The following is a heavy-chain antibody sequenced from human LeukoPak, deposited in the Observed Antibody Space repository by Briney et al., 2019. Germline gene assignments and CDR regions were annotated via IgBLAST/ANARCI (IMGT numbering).Heavy chain of an antibody. Sequence: AASVKVSCKASGATFRSYAISWWRQAPGQGLGWWGRFIPILGIANYAQKFQGRVTITADKSTSTAYMELSSLRSEDTAVYYCASGRQLVYYYYYGMDVWGQGTTVTVSS. CDR3: ASGRQLVYYYYYGMDV. J-gene: IGHJ6*02. CDR1: GATFRSYA. V-gene: IGHV1-69*04. D-gene: IGHD6-13*01. CDR2: FIPILGIA.